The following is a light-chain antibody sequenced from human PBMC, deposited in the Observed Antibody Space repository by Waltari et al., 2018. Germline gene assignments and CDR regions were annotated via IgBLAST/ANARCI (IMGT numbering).Light chain of an antibody. CDR1: QSVNGNY. V-gene: IGKV3-20*01. J-gene: IGKJ1*01. Sequence: EIVLTQSPGTLSLSPGEGATLSCRASQSVNGNYLAWYQQKPGQAPRRLIYGASGRATGIPDRFSGSGSGSDFTLTIDRLEPEDFAVYYCQQYGNAPRTFGQGTKVEIE. CDR3: QQYGNAPRT. CDR2: GAS.